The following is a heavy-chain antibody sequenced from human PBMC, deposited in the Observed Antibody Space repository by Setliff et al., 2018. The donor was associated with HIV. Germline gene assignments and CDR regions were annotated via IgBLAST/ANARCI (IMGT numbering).Heavy chain of an antibody. CDR3: VKEYHTEVTDTRVANYFDY. Sequence: ASVKVSCKASGYTFTNSFMHWVRQAPGQGLEWMGIINPSDGATTYAQKFEDRVTMTRDTSTSTVYMELRSLRSEDTAIYYCVKEYHTEVTDTRVANYFDYWGQGTLVTVSS. J-gene: IGHJ4*02. CDR2: INPSDGAT. V-gene: IGHV1-46*01. D-gene: IGHD4-4*01. CDR1: GYTFTNSF.